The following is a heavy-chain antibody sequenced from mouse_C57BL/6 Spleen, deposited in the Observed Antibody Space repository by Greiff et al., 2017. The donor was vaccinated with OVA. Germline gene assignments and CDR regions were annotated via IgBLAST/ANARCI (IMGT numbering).Heavy chain of an antibody. D-gene: IGHD1-1*01. Sequence: QVQLQQSGAELVRPGASVTLSCKASGYTFTDYEMHWVKQTPVHGLAWIGAIDPETGGTAYNQKFKGKAILTADKSSSTAYMELRSLTSEDSAVYYCTRGDYGSSYWYFDVWGTGTTVTVSS. CDR2: IDPETGGT. J-gene: IGHJ1*03. CDR1: GYTFTDYE. V-gene: IGHV1-15*01. CDR3: TRGDYGSSYWYFDV.